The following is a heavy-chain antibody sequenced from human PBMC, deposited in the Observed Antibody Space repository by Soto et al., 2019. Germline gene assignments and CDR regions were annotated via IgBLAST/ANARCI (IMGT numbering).Heavy chain of an antibody. J-gene: IGHJ4*02. D-gene: IGHD3-9*01. Sequence: GGSLRLSCAASGFTFSSYGMHWVRQAPGKGLEWVAVISYDGSNKYYADSVKGRFTISRDNSKNTLYLQMNSLRAEDTAVYYCAKGIGRYFDWLVSGVDYWGQGTLVTVSS. CDR3: AKGIGRYFDWLVSGVDY. CDR1: GFTFSSYG. V-gene: IGHV3-30*18. CDR2: ISYDGSNK.